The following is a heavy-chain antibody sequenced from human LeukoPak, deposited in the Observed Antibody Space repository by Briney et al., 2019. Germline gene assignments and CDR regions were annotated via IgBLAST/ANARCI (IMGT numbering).Heavy chain of an antibody. CDR1: GFTFRSYA. J-gene: IGHJ6*03. Sequence: PGGSLRLSCAASGFTFRSYAMHWVRQAPGRGLDWAAVISFDGSNTYYAASVKGRFTISRDNSKSTLYLEMSSLRAEDTALYFCAREKEGYYVYYYMDVWGKGTTVTVSS. CDR2: ISFDGSNT. CDR3: AREKEGYYVYYYMDV. V-gene: IGHV3-30*15.